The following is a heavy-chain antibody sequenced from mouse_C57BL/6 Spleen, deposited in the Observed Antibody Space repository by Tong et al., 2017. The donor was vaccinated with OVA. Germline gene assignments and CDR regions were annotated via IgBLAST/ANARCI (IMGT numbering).Heavy chain of an antibody. CDR2: INPSNGGT. CDR1: GYTFTSYW. Sequence: VQLQESGTELVKPGASVKLSCKASGYTFTSYWMHWVKQRPGQGLEWIGNINPSNGGTNYNEKFKSKATLTVDKSSSTAYMKLSSLTSEDSAVYYCAREYYGSSPWYFDVWGTGTTVTVSS. CDR3: AREYYGSSPWYFDV. V-gene: IGHV1-53*01. J-gene: IGHJ1*03. D-gene: IGHD1-1*01.